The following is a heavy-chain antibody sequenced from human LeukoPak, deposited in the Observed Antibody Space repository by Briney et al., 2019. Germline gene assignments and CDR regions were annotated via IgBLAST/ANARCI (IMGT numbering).Heavy chain of an antibody. D-gene: IGHD3-9*01. V-gene: IGHV3-30*18. CDR1: GFTFSSYG. CDR2: ISYEGSKK. CDR3: AKDLGYGILSGSYYYVMEV. Sequence: PGGSLRLSCAASGFTFSSYGMHWVRHAPGKGVEWGAVISYEGSKKYYADSVKGRFTISRDNTKNTLYLQMNNVRDEDTAVYYYAKDLGYGILSGSYYYVMEVWGEGTTVT. J-gene: IGHJ6*02.